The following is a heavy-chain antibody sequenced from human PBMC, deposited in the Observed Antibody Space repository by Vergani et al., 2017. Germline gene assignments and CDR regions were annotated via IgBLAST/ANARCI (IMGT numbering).Heavy chain of an antibody. D-gene: IGHD2-15*01. CDR2: ISHSGST. J-gene: IGHJ4*02. Sequence: QVQLQESGPGLVKPPGTLSLTCAVSGGSISSRNWWSWVRQTPGKGLEWIGEISHSGSTNYNPSLKSRVTISVDKSKSQFSLKLDSVTVADTAVYYCARSLPYCSSGSCPAIWGQGALVTVSS. CDR3: ARSLPYCSSGSCPAI. CDR1: GGSISSRNW. V-gene: IGHV4-4*03.